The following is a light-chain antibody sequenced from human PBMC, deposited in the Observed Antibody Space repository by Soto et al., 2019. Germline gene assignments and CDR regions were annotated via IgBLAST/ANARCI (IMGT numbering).Light chain of an antibody. CDR1: QSVSGNF. J-gene: IGKJ1*01. CDR2: YAS. CDR3: QHVGASPWT. Sequence: IVLTQSPGTLSLSPGETATLSCRADQSVSGNFLAWYQQKPGQAPRLLLSYASNRATGVPDRFSGVGSWTDFKLTISRLETDDFAVYYCQHVGASPWTFGTGTKV. V-gene: IGKV3-20*01.